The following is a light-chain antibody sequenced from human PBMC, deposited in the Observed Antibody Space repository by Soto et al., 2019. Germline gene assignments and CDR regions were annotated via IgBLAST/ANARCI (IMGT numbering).Light chain of an antibody. CDR2: AAS. CDR3: KKYDSSPLT. V-gene: IGKV3-20*01. Sequence: EILLTQSPGTLSLSPGERATLSCRASQSVSSSYLAWYQQKPGQAPRLLIYAASSRATGIPDRFSGSGSGTDFTLTISRLEPEDFAVYYCKKYDSSPLTFGPGTKVDIK. CDR1: QSVSSSY. J-gene: IGKJ3*01.